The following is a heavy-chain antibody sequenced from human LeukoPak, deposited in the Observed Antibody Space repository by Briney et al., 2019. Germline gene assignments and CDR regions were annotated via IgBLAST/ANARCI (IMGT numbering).Heavy chain of an antibody. CDR2: IKGDGSET. Sequence: QAGGSLRLSCAASGFMFSGHWMTWVRQAPGKGLEWVANIKGDGSETSYVTSVRGRFTISRDNAENSLYLQMNNLRVEDTAVYYCAREEVKSFDNWGQGTLVTVSS. CDR3: AREEVKSFDN. CDR1: GFMFSGHW. V-gene: IGHV3-7*03. J-gene: IGHJ5*02.